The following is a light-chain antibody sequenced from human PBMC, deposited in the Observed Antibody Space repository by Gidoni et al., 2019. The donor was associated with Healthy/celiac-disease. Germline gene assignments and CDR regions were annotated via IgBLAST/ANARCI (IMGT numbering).Light chain of an antibody. CDR1: QSVISY. CDR3: QQRSNWAPGT. CDR2: YAA. V-gene: IGKV3-11*01. J-gene: IGKJ4*01. Sequence: ETLLSPSPATLSLSPGERATLSCRASQSVISYLAGCQQKPGQAARLLLSYAANMSTAIPAPFSGSGSGTDFTLTISSREPEDFAVYYCQQRSNWAPGTFGGGTKVEIK.